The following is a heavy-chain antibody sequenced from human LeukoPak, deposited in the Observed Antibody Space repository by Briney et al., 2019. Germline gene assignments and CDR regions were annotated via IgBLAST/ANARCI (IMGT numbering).Heavy chain of an antibody. D-gene: IGHD2/OR15-2a*01. CDR1: GFTVSSNY. CDR3: ASCDSRYYFGY. Sequence: PGGSLRLSCAASGFTVSSNYMSWVRQAPGKGLEWVSVLYAGGSTYYADSVKGRFTISRDSSQNTLYLQVNSLTVEDTALYYCASCDSRYYFGYWGQGTLVTVSS. CDR2: LYAGGST. V-gene: IGHV3-53*01. J-gene: IGHJ4*02.